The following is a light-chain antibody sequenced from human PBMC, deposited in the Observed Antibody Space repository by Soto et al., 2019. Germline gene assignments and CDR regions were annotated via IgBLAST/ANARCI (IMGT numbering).Light chain of an antibody. CDR3: QQYNTFWT. Sequence: DIQMTQSPSFLSTSAGDRVTIFFRASQSISNFLHWYQQKPGKAPKLLIYDASSLESGVPSRVSGSGSGTEFTLTISSLQPDDFATYYCQQYNTFWTFGPGTKVDIK. CDR1: QSISNF. CDR2: DAS. V-gene: IGKV1-5*02. J-gene: IGKJ1*01.